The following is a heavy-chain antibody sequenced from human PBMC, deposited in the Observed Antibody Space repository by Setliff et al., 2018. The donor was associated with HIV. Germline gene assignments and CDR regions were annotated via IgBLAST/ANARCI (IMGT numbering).Heavy chain of an antibody. CDR1: GGTFSSYG. J-gene: IGHJ6*03. CDR2: ISAYNGNT. D-gene: IGHD2-2*01. Sequence: ASVKVSCKASGGTFSSYGISWVRQAPGQGLEWMGWISAYNGNTNYAQELQGRVTMTTDTSTSTAYMELRSLRSDDTAVYYCATSSRIYYYSYMDVWGKGTTVTVSS. V-gene: IGHV1-18*01. CDR3: ATSSRIYYYSYMDV.